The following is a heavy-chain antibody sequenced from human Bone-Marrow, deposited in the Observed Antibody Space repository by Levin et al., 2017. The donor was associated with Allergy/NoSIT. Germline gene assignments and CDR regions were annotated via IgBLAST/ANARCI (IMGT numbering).Heavy chain of an antibody. J-gene: IGHJ5*02. CDR1: GFSLSTSGVG. Sequence: SGPTLVKPTQTLTLTCTFSGFSLSTSGVGVGWIRQPPGKALEWLALIYWDDDKRYSPSLKSRLTITKDTSKNQVVLTMTNMDPVDTATYYCAHRQATGDGYKRWFDPWGQGTLVTVSS. CDR3: AHRQATGDGYKRWFDP. D-gene: IGHD5-24*01. V-gene: IGHV2-5*02. CDR2: IYWDDDK.